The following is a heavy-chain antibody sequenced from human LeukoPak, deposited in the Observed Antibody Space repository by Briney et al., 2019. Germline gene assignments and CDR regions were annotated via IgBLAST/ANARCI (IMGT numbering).Heavy chain of an antibody. CDR2: IKEDGSEK. CDR3: ARDSSGYQ. CDR1: GFTFSTYW. Sequence: PGGSLRLSCAASGFTFSTYWMSWVRQAPGKGLEWVANIKEDGSEKYYGDSVKGRFTISRDNAKNSQYLQMNSLRAEDTAVYYCARDSSGYQWGQGTLVTVSS. J-gene: IGHJ4*02. V-gene: IGHV3-7*01. D-gene: IGHD3-22*01.